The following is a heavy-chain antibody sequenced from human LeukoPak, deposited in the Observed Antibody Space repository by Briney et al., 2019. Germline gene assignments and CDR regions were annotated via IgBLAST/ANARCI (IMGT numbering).Heavy chain of an antibody. CDR1: GFTFGDYV. V-gene: IGHV3-23*01. D-gene: IGHD3-3*01. Sequence: QPGRSLRLSCTASGFTFGDYVMSWVRQAPGKGLEWVSAISGSGGSTYYADSVKGRFTISRDNSKNTLYLQMNSLRAEDAAVYYCAKVQSDYDFWSGYFLSWGQGTLVTVSS. CDR3: AKVQSDYDFWSGYFLS. CDR2: ISGSGGST. J-gene: IGHJ5*02.